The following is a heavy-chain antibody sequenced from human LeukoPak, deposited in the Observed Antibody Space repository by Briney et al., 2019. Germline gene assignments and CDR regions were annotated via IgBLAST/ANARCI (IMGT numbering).Heavy chain of an antibody. CDR2: INPSGGST. D-gene: IGHD4-23*01. J-gene: IGHJ4*02. CDR3: ARGPYGGNPSLYYFVY. Sequence: ASVKVSCKASGYTFTSYYLHWVRQAPGQGLEWMGIINPSGGSTSYVQKFQGRVTMTRDTSTSTVYMVLSSLRSEDTAFYYCARGPYGGNPSLYYFVYWGRGTLVTISS. CDR1: GYTFTSYY. V-gene: IGHV1-46*01.